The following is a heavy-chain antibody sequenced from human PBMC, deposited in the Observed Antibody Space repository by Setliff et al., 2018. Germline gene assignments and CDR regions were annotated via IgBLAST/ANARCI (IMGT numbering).Heavy chain of an antibody. V-gene: IGHV4-34*01. CDR3: RQAVVGRDVFDI. D-gene: IGHD1-1*01. CDR2: INQSGSG. CDR1: GGSFDTYY. Sequence: ETLSLTCNVYGGSFDTYYWSWIRQPPGKGLEWFGEINQSGSGDYNPSFKGRVTISVDTSKKQLSLTLTSVTAADTALYYCRQAVVGRDVFDIWGQGTVVTVSS. J-gene: IGHJ3*02.